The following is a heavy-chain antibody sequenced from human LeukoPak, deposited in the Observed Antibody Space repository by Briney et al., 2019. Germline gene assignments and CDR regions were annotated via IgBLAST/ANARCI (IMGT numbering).Heavy chain of an antibody. CDR1: GYTLTELS. CDR2: INPNSGGT. V-gene: IGHV1-2*02. CDR3: ARANALYCSSTSCLFDY. J-gene: IGHJ4*02. Sequence: GASVKVSCKVSGYTLTELSMHWVRQAPGQGLEWMAWINPNSGGTYYAQNFHDRITLTRDTSISTAYMELSRLRSDDTAIYYCARANALYCSSTSCLFDYWGQGTLVTVSS. D-gene: IGHD2-2*01.